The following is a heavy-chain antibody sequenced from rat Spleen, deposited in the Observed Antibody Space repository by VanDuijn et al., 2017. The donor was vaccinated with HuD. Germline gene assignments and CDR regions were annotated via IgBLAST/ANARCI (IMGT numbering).Heavy chain of an antibody. Sequence: EVRLVESGGGLVQPGRSLKLSCEASGFTFNHYWMTWIRQAPGKGLELVASITHNDGNTYYPDSVMGRFTISRNNAKSTLYLQMNSLRSEDTATYYCTRENWVLDVWGQGTSVTVSS. D-gene: IGHD3-6*01. V-gene: IGHV5-31*01. CDR3: TRENWVLDV. CDR1: GFTFNHYW. CDR2: ITHNDGNT. J-gene: IGHJ4*01.